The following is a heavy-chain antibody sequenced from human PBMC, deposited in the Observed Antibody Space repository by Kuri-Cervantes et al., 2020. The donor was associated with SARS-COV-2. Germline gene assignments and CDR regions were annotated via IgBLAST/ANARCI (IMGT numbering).Heavy chain of an antibody. Sequence: GGSLRLSCAASGFTFSGHWIHWVRQAPGKGLEWVAVISYDGSNKYYADSVKGRFTISRDNSKNTLYLQMNSLRAEDTAVYYCARDLHPGRAGYYFDYWGQGTLVTVSS. CDR3: ARDLHPGRAGYYFDY. CDR2: ISYDGSNK. CDR1: GFTFSGHW. V-gene: IGHV3-30*03. J-gene: IGHJ4*02.